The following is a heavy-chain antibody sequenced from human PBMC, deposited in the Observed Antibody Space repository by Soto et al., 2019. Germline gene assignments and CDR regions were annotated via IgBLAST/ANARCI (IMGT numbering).Heavy chain of an antibody. V-gene: IGHV1-69*13. CDR1: GGTFSSSA. J-gene: IGHJ6*02. CDR2: IIPIFGTA. D-gene: IGHD2-8*01. CDR3: ARARATGVDYYYYGMDV. Sequence: SVKVSCKASGGTFSSSAISGVRQAPGQGLEWMGWIIPIFGTANYAQKFQGRVTITADESTSTAYMELSSLRSEDTAVYYCARARATGVDYYYYGMDVWGQGTTVTVSS.